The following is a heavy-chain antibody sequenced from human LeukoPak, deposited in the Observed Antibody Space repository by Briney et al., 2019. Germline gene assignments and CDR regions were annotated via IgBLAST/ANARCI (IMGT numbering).Heavy chain of an antibody. CDR1: KLTFSSYT. D-gene: IGHD3-22*01. J-gene: IGHJ3*02. V-gene: IGHV3-21*01. Sequence: GGSLRLSCAASKLTFSSYTMNWVRQAPGKGLEWVSSITSTSSYIYYADSVKGRFTISRDNAKNSLYLQMNSLRAEDTAVYYCARDRYDTTGYVTPDDAFDIWGQGKMVTVSS. CDR2: ITSTSSYI. CDR3: ARDRYDTTGYVTPDDAFDI.